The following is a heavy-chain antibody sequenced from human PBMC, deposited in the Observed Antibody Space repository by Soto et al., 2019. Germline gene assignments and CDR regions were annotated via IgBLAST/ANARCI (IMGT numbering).Heavy chain of an antibody. CDR3: ARVTVTSREYYYYGMDV. CDR1: GFTVSSNY. V-gene: IGHV3-53*01. J-gene: IGHJ6*02. Sequence: PGGSLRLSCAASGFTVSSNYMSWVRQAPRKGLEWVSVIYSGGSTYYADSVKGRFTISRDNSKNTLYLQMNSLRAEDTAVYYCARVTVTSREYYYYGMDVWGQGTTVTISS. D-gene: IGHD4-17*01. CDR2: IYSGGST.